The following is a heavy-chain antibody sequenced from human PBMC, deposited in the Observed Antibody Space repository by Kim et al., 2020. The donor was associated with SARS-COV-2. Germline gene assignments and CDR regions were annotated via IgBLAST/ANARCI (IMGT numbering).Heavy chain of an antibody. D-gene: IGHD1-20*01. CDR1: GFTFSNYA. Sequence: GGSLRLSCAASGFTFSNYAMSWVRQAPGKGLEWVSNIGSDVLNIYYADSVKGRFTISRDNSKNTLYLQMNSLRADDTAVYYCAKYITSPPRAFDIWGQGTMVTVSS. CDR3: AKYITSPPRAFDI. CDR2: IGSDVLNI. V-gene: IGHV3-23*01. J-gene: IGHJ3*02.